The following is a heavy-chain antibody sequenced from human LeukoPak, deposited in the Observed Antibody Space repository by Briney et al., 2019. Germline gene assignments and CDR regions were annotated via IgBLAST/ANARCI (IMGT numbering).Heavy chain of an antibody. CDR1: GFTFSSYS. Sequence: SGGSLRLSCAASGFTFSSYSMNWVRQAPGKGLEWVSSISSSSSYIYYADSVKGRFTISRDNAKNTLYLQMNSLRAEDTAVYYCARGIPAAIRNDADRFDPWGQGTLVTVSS. J-gene: IGHJ5*02. CDR3: ARGIPAAIRNDADRFDP. CDR2: ISSSSSYI. D-gene: IGHD2-2*02. V-gene: IGHV3-21*01.